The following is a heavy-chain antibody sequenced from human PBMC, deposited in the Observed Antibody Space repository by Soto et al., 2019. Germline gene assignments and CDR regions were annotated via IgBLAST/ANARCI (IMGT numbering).Heavy chain of an antibody. J-gene: IGHJ6*02. V-gene: IGHV3-43*01. D-gene: IGHD3-3*01. CDR1: GFTFDDYT. CDR3: AKVTIFGVVTSPMDV. Sequence: PGGSLRLSCAASGFTFDDYTMHWVRQAPGKGLEWVSLISWDGGSTYYADSVKGRFTISRDNSKNSLYLQMNSLRTEDTALYYCAKVTIFGVVTSPMDVWGQGTTVTVAS. CDR2: ISWDGGST.